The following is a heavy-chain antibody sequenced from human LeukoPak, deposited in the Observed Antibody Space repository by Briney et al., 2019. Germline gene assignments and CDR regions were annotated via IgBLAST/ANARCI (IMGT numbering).Heavy chain of an antibody. D-gene: IGHD3-10*01. J-gene: IGHJ4*02. CDR3: AKERDYRVSTSCDY. Sequence: GGSLRLSCAASGFTFSAYGMSWVRQSPRKGLEWVSGVSGADGTTYYADSVKGRFTISRDNSKNTLYLQMTSLRGEDTALYYCAKERDYRVSTSCDYWGQETQVTVSS. CDR1: GFTFSAYG. V-gene: IGHV3-23*01. CDR2: VSGADGTT.